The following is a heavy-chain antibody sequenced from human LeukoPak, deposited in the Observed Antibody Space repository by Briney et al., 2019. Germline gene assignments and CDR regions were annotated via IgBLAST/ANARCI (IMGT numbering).Heavy chain of an antibody. J-gene: IGHJ4*02. CDR3: ARDTRYCSGGSCYSNRLGY. V-gene: IGHV4-59*12. Sequence: SETLSLTCTVSGGSISSYYWSWIRQPPGKGLEWIAYIYYSGITNYNPSLKTRVTISVDTSKNHFSLKLSSVTAADTAVYFCARDTRYCSGGSCYSNRLGYWGQGTLVTVSS. CDR2: IYYSGIT. D-gene: IGHD2-15*01. CDR1: GGSISSYY.